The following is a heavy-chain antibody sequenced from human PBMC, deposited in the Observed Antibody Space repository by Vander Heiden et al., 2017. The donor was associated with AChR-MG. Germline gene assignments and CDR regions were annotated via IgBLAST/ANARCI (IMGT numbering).Heavy chain of an antibody. CDR1: GYTFTGYY. V-gene: IGHV1-2*02. J-gene: IGHJ5*02. D-gene: IGHD5-12*01. CDR3: ARDPLEATMDRDWFDP. CDR2: INPNSGAT. Sequence: QVQLVQSGAEVKKPGASVKVSCKASGYTFTGYYIHWVRQAPGQGLEWMGWINPNSGATNYAQKFQGRVIMTRDTSISTAYMELSRLRSDDTAVYYCARDPLEATMDRDWFDPWGQGTLVTVSS.